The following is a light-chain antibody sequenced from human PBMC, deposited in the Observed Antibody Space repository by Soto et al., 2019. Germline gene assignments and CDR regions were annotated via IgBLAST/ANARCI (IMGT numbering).Light chain of an antibody. CDR1: QSVSSSY. CDR2: DAS. V-gene: IGKV3-20*01. J-gene: IGKJ5*01. Sequence: EIVLTQSPGTLSLSPGERATLSCRASQSVSSSYLAWYQQKPGQAPRLLIYDASSRATGSPDRFSGSGSGTDFTLTISRLETEDFAVYYCQQYDSSPITFGQGTRLEIK. CDR3: QQYDSSPIT.